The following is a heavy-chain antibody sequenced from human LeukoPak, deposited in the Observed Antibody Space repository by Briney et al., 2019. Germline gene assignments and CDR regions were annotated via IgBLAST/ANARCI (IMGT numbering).Heavy chain of an antibody. J-gene: IGHJ6*03. V-gene: IGHV1-2*02. CDR2: INPNSGVT. Sequence: ASVKVSCKASGYTFSVFYIHWVRQAPGQGLEWMGWINPNSGVTNYAQKLQGRVTITRDTSIDTAYMQLSRLRSDDTAVYYCAKDRYGDYEAPFHYYMDAWGRGTTVTVSS. CDR3: AKDRYGDYEAPFHYYMDA. CDR1: GYTFSVFY. D-gene: IGHD5-12*01.